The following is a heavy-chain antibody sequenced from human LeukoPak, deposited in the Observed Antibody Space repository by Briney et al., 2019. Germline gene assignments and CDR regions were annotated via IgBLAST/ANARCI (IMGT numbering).Heavy chain of an antibody. D-gene: IGHD6-13*01. CDR1: GYTFTSYG. CDR3: ARDPGIAAAGPPDY. Sequence: ASVKVSCKASGYTFTSYGYSWVRQAPGQGLEWMGWISAYNGNTKYAQKFQGRVTMTTVTSTSTACMELRSLTSDDTAVYYCARDPGIAAAGPPDYWGQGTLVTVSS. J-gene: IGHJ4*02. V-gene: IGHV1-18*01. CDR2: ISAYNGNT.